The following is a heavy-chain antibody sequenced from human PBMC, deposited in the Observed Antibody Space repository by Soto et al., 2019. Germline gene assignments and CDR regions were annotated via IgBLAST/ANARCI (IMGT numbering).Heavy chain of an antibody. CDR1: GYTFTSYD. CDR3: AGGTRTHDS. V-gene: IGHV1-8*01. CDR2: MNPNSGNT. Sequence: QVQLVQSGAEVKKPGASVKVSCKASGYTFTSYDINWVRQATGQGLEWMGWMNPNSGNTGYAQKFQGRVTMTSNTSISTAYMELTSLTSEDAALYFCAGGTRTHDSWGQGTLVTVSS. J-gene: IGHJ4*02.